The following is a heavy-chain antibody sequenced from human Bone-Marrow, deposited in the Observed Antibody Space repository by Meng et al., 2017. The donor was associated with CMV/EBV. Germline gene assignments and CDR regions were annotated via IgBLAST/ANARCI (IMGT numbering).Heavy chain of an antibody. D-gene: IGHD3-22*01. V-gene: IGHV4-30-4*01. CDR1: IRANYY. CDR2: IYYSGST. CDR3: ARIQEGYDSSGYYSFYFDY. Sequence: IRANYYLSWIRPPPGKGLEWIGYIYYSGSTFYNPSLKSRLSMSVDTSKNQFSLTLSSVTASDTAVYYCARIQEGYDSSGYYSFYFDYWGQGALVTVSS. J-gene: IGHJ4*02.